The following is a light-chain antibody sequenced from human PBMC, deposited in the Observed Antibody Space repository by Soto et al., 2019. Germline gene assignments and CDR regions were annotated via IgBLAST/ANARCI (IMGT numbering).Light chain of an antibody. CDR1: SSDVGSYNL. V-gene: IGLV2-23*02. CDR3: CSYAGSSTPLI. Sequence: QSVLTQPVSVSGSPGQSITISCTGTSSDVGSYNLVSWYQQHPGKAPKLMIYEVSKRPPGVSNRFSGSKSGNTASLTISGLQAEDEADYYCCSYAGSSTPLIFGTGTKVTVL. J-gene: IGLJ1*01. CDR2: EVS.